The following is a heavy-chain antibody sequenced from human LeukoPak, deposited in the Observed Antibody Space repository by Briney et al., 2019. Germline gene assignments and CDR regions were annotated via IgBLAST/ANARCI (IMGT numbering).Heavy chain of an antibody. CDR1: RFTVSSNY. J-gene: IGHJ3*02. CDR2: IYSGGST. CDR3: ARDLSWGAFI. D-gene: IGHD3-16*01. Sequence: GGSLRLSCAASRFTVSSNYMTWVRQAAGKGLEWVSVIYSGGSTYYADSVKGRFTISRDNSKNTLYLQMNSLRAEDTAVYYCARDLSWGAFIWGQGTMVTVSS. V-gene: IGHV3-66*01.